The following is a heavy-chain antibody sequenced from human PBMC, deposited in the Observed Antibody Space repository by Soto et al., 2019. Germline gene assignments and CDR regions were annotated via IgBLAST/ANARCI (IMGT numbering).Heavy chain of an antibody. J-gene: IGHJ6*02. CDR3: GRSSPLHENDYEVMAV. CDR1: GNSTSRND. V-gene: IGHV4-59*08. CDR2: IYYSGNP. Sequence: SETLSLPCTVSGNSTSRNDWSWIRQPPGKGLGWIGYIYYSGNPTYNPSFKGRVTMSVDRSKNQFSLRLSSLTAADTAAYYCGRSSPLHENDYEVMAVWSQGTTVTVSS. D-gene: IGHD3-16*01.